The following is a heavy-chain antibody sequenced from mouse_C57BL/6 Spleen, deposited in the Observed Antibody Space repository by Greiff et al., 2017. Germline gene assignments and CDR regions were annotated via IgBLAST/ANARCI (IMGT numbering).Heavy chain of an antibody. Sequence: QVHVKQSGAELVRPGASVKLSCKASGYTFTHYYINWVKQRPGQGLEWIARIYPGSGNTYYNEKFKGKATLTAEKSSSTAYMQLSSLTSEDSAVYFCARVDYYGSYWGQGTLVTVSA. J-gene: IGHJ3*01. V-gene: IGHV1-76*01. CDR1: GYTFTHYY. D-gene: IGHD1-1*01. CDR3: ARVDYYGSY. CDR2: IYPGSGNT.